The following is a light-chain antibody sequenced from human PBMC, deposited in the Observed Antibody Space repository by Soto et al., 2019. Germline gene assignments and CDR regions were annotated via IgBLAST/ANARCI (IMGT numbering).Light chain of an antibody. Sequence: EIVLTQSPATLSLSPGEKATLSCRASESVSSYLAWFQHRPGQGPRLVMYDASNRGRDIPERFSGSGSGTDFTLTISSLEPEDFAVYYCQQRSSWPPTFGQGTKVEIK. J-gene: IGKJ1*01. V-gene: IGKV3-11*01. CDR1: ESVSSY. CDR3: QQRSSWPPT. CDR2: DAS.